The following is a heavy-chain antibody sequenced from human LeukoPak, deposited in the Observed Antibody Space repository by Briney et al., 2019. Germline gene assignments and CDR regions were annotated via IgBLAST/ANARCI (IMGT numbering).Heavy chain of an antibody. Sequence: SETLSLTCSVSGGSISGTDYYWSWIRQPPGKGLEWIGYIHHSGTTSYNPSLKSRITISVDPSMNQFSLKLTSMTAADTAVRAGRGYAMAYWGQGTLVTVSS. CDR1: GGSISGTDYY. J-gene: IGHJ4*02. D-gene: IGHD5-12*01. CDR2: IHHSGTT. V-gene: IGHV4-30-4*01. CDR3: RGYAMAY.